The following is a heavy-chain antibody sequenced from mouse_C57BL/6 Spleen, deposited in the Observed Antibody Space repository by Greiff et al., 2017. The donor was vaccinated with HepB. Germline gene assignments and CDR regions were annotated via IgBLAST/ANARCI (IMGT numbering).Heavy chain of an antibody. CDR2: IDPENGDT. CDR3: TTNYGSQFAY. D-gene: IGHD1-1*01. V-gene: IGHV14-4*01. J-gene: IGHJ3*01. CDR1: GFNIKDDY. Sequence: EVKLMESGAELVRPGASVKLSCTASGFNIKDDYMHWVKQRPEQGLEWIGWIDPENGDTEYASKFQGKATITADTSSNTAYLQLSSLTSEDTAVYYCTTNYGSQFAYWGQGTLVTVSA.